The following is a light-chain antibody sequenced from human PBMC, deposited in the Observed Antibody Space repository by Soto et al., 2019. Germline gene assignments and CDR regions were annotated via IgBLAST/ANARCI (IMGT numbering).Light chain of an antibody. CDR2: RIY. CDR3: QQYGSSPQT. V-gene: IGKV3-20*01. CDR1: EALGRNY. Sequence: ETPLSQSHGTLSLSPGERVTLSCSPSEALGRNYLAWYQQKPGQAPRLLIHRIYIRAAGIPDRFTGSASGTDFTLTISRLEPEDFAVYYCQQYGSSPQTFGQGTKVDI. J-gene: IGKJ1*01.